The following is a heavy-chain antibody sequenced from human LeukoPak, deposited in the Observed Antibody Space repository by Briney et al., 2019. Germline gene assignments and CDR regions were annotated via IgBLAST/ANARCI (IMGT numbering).Heavy chain of an antibody. CDR2: ISFDGSNK. CDR3: ANRYYESSPPFDY. Sequence: PGRSLRLPCAASGFTFSSYGMHWVRQAPGKGLEWVAVISFDGSNKYYADSVKGRFTISRDNSKNTLYLQMNSLRAEDTAVYYCANRYYESSPPFDYWGQGTVVTVSS. CDR1: GFTFSSYG. J-gene: IGHJ4*02. V-gene: IGHV3-30*18. D-gene: IGHD3-22*01.